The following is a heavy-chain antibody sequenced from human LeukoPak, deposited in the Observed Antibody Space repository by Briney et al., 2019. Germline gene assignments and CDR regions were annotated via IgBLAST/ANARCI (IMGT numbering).Heavy chain of an antibody. CDR2: IYHSGST. J-gene: IGHJ4*02. V-gene: IGHV4-39*07. CDR3: ASVSVAATFDY. D-gene: IGHD2-15*01. Sequence: SETLSLTCTVSGGSISSSSYYWGWIRQPPGKGLEWIGSIYHSGSTYYNPSLKSRVTISVDTSKNQFSLKLSSVTAADTAVYYCASVSVAATFDYWGQGTLVTVSS. CDR1: GGSISSSSYY.